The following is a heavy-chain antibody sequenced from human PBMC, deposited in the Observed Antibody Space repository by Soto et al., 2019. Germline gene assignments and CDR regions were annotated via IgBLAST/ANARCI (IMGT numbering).Heavy chain of an antibody. J-gene: IGHJ4*02. V-gene: IGHV3-23*01. CDR3: AKVSRGIGVVPAALN. CDR2: ISGRGGST. CDR1: GHTFHSYA. D-gene: IGHD2-2*01. Sequence: EVQLLESGGGLVQPGGSLRLSCVASGHTFHSYAMSWVRQAPGKGLEWVSGISGRGGSTYYADSVRGRFTISRDDSKNTLYLQMNSLRDEDTAVYYCAKVSRGIGVVPAALNWGQGTLVTVSS.